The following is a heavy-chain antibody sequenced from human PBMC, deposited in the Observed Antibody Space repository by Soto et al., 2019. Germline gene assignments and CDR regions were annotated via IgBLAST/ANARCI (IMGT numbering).Heavy chain of an antibody. J-gene: IGHJ6*02. CDR3: AGVPQYQLYGMDV. CDR1: GGTFSSYT. V-gene: IGHV1-69*02. D-gene: IGHD2-2*01. CDR2: IIPILGIA. Sequence: QVQLVQSGAEVKKPGSSVKVSCKGSGGTFSSYTISWVRQAPGQGLEWMGRIIPILGIANYAQKFQGRVTITADKATSTVYMELSSLRSEDTAVYYCAGVPQYQLYGMDVWGQGTTVTVSS.